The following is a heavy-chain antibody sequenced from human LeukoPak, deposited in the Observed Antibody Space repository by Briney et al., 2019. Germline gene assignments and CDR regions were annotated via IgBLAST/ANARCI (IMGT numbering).Heavy chain of an antibody. CDR3: ARGPTYYYDSSGYCFDY. CDR1: GGSISSSSYY. V-gene: IGHV4-39*01. J-gene: IGHJ4*02. CDR2: IYYSGST. D-gene: IGHD3-22*01. Sequence: SETLSLTCTVSGGSISSSSYYWGWIRQPPGKGLEWIGSIYYSGSTYYNPSLKSRVTISVDTSKNQFSLKLSSVTAADTAAYYCARGPTYYYDSSGYCFDYWGQGTLVTVSS.